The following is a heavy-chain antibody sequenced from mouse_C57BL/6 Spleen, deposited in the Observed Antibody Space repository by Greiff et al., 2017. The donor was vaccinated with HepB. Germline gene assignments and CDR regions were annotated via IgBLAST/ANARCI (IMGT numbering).Heavy chain of an antibody. CDR2: IHPNSGST. Sequence: QVQLQQPGAELVKPGASVKLSCKASGYTFTSYWMHWVKQRPGQGLAWIGMIHPNSGSTNYNEKFKSKATVTVDKTSSTAYMQLRSLTSEDSAVYYSAMRGPYAMDYWGQGTSVTVSS. CDR1: GYTFTSYW. D-gene: IGHD3-3*01. J-gene: IGHJ4*01. CDR3: AMRGPYAMDY. V-gene: IGHV1-64*01.